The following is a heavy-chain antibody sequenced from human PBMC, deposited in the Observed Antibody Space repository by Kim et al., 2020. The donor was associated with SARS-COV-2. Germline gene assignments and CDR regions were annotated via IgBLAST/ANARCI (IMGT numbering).Heavy chain of an antibody. CDR2: ISYDGSNK. CDR1: GFTFSSYG. D-gene: IGHD3-22*01. Sequence: GGSLRLSCAASGFTFSSYGMHWVRQAPGKVLEWVAVISYDGSNKYYADSVKGRFTISRDNSKNTLYLQMNSLRAEDTAVYYCAKGGAYYDSEGVDYWGQGTLVTFSS. CDR3: AKGGAYYDSEGVDY. J-gene: IGHJ4*02. V-gene: IGHV3-30*18.